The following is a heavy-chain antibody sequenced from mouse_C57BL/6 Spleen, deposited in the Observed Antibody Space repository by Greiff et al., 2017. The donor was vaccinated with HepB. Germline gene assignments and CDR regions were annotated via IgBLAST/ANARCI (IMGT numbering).Heavy chain of an antibody. CDR2: ISSGSSTI. V-gene: IGHV5-17*01. CDR1: GFTFSDYG. Sequence: EVHLVESGGGLVKPGGSLKLSCAASGFTFSDYGMHWVRQAPEKGLEWVAYISSGSSTIYYADTVKGRFTISRDNAKNTLFLQMTSLRSEDTAMYYCARPEDYDAMDYWGQGTSVTVSS. J-gene: IGHJ4*01. CDR3: ARPEDYDAMDY.